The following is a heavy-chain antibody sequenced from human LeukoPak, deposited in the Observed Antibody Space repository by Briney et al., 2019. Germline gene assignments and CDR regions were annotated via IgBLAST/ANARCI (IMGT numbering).Heavy chain of an antibody. CDR3: ARERGDCSSTSCHLDYYYYYYMDV. CDR1: GGSISSYY. Sequence: PSETLSLTCTVSGGSISSYYWSWIRQPAGKGLEWIGRIYTSGSTNYNPSLKSRVTMSVDTSKNQFSLKLSSVTAADTAVYYCARERGDCSSTSCHLDYYYYYYMDVWGKGTTVTISS. D-gene: IGHD2-2*01. CDR2: IYTSGST. V-gene: IGHV4-4*07. J-gene: IGHJ6*03.